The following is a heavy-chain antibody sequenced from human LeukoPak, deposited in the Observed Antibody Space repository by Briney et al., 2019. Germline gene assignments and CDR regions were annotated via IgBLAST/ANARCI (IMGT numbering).Heavy chain of an antibody. CDR3: ARAPPSRDWFDP. J-gene: IGHJ5*02. V-gene: IGHV4-31*03. CDR2: IYYSGST. CDR1: GGSISSGGYY. Sequence: DPSETLSLTCTVSGGSISSGGYYWSWIRQHPGKGLEWIGYIYYSGSTYYNPSLKSRVTISVETSKNQFSLKLSSVTAADTAVYYCARAPPSRDWFDPWGQGTLVTVSS.